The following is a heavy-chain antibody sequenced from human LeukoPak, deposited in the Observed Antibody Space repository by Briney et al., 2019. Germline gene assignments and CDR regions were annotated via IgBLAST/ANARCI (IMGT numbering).Heavy chain of an antibody. CDR2: IYNSGNT. J-gene: IGHJ4*02. CDR3: ARDPGE. CDR1: GGSITSYY. V-gene: IGHV4-4*07. D-gene: IGHD7-27*01. Sequence: SETLSLTCTVAGGSITSYYGSWIRQPAGKGLEWIGRIYNSGNTNYNSSLKSRVTMSVDTSKNQFSLKLTSVTAADTAVYYCARDPGEWGQGTLVTVSS.